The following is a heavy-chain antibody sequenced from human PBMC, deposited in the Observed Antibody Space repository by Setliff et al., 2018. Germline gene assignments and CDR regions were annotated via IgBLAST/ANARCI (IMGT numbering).Heavy chain of an antibody. D-gene: IGHD3-22*01. CDR3: ARAAKYDSSGYYGFWFDP. CDR2: IHYSGST. V-gene: IGHV4-59*01. J-gene: IGHJ5*02. Sequence: SETLSLTCTVSGDSISGDYWSWIRQPPGKGLEWIGYIHYSGSTNYNPSLKSRVTISFNTSKNQISLKLSSVTPADAAVYYCARAAKYDSSGYYGFWFDPWGQGNLVTVSS. CDR1: GDSISGDY.